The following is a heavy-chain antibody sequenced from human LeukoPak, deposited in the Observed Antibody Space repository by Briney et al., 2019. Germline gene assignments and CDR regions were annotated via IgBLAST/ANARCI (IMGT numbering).Heavy chain of an antibody. J-gene: IGHJ6*03. CDR1: GFPFTDYY. CDR2: IKHDGSEN. D-gene: IGHD3-16*01. V-gene: IGHV3-7*03. Sequence: GESLRLSCAASGFPFTDYYMAWIRQAPGKGLEWVASIKHDGSENFYVDSVKGRFTISRDDAKNTLYLQMNSLRAEDTAVYYCAKDGRPDFIPRPFYYYYYMDVWGKGTTVTVSS. CDR3: AKDGRPDFIPRPFYYYYYMDV.